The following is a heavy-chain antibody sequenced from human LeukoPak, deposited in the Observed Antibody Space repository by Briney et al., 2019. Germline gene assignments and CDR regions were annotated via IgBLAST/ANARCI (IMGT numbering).Heavy chain of an antibody. CDR2: IDWDKDK. V-gene: IGHV2-70*04. D-gene: IGHD1-26*01. CDR3: ARSSDGSFYDY. Sequence: SGPTLVHPTQTLTLTCTFSGFSPGTNGMRASWIRQPPGKALEWLAPIDWDKDKFYSTSLRTRLTIFKNTSKNQVVRTMTNMDPVDTATYYCARSSDGSFYDYWGQGTLVTVSS. CDR1: GFSPGTNGMR. J-gene: IGHJ4*02.